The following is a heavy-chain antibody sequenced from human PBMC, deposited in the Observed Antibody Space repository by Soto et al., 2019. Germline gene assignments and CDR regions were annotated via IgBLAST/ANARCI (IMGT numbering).Heavy chain of an antibody. CDR3: AKVLGGDLRFLEWSSYYFDY. CDR1: GFTFSSYS. D-gene: IGHD3-3*01. Sequence: GGSLRLSCAASGFTFSSYSMNWVRQAPGKGLEWVSYISSSSSTIYYADSVKGRFTISRDNAKNSLYLQMNSLRAEDTAVYYCAKVLGGDLRFLEWSSYYFDYWGQGTLVTVSS. J-gene: IGHJ4*02. V-gene: IGHV3-48*01. CDR2: ISSSSSTI.